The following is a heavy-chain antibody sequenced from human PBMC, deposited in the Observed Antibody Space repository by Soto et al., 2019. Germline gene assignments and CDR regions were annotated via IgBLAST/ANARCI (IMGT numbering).Heavy chain of an antibody. CDR1: GGTFSSYT. Sequence: QVQLVQSGAEVKKPGSSVKVSCKASGGTFSSYTISWVRKAPVQGLEWMGRIIPIRGIANYAQKFQGRVTITAEKSTSAAYMGLSSLSSEDTAVYFCAMEYCSSTSCYRDYWGQGTLVTVSS. CDR3: AMEYCSSTSCYRDY. CDR2: IIPIRGIA. D-gene: IGHD2-2*02. V-gene: IGHV1-69*02. J-gene: IGHJ4*02.